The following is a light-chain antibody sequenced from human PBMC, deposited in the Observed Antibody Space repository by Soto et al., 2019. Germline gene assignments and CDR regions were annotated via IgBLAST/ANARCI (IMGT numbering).Light chain of an antibody. Sequence: DVVMTQSPLSLPVTLGQPASISCRSSQSLVYSDGNTYLNWFQQRPGQSPRRLIYKVSNRDSGVPDRCSGSGSGPDFTLKISRVEAEDVGVYYCMQGKHLPFTFGPGTKVDIK. CDR1: QSLVYSDGNTY. J-gene: IGKJ3*01. CDR2: KVS. CDR3: MQGKHLPFT. V-gene: IGKV2-30*01.